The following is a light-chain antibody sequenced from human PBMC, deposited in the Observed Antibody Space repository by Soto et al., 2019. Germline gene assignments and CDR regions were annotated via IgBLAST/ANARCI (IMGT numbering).Light chain of an antibody. CDR3: QQRNYWQVT. CDR1: QSISTW. CDR2: KAT. J-gene: IGKJ1*01. Sequence: DIQMTQSPSTLSASVGDRVTITCRASQSISTWLAWFQQKPGKAPKLLIYKATTLESGVPSRFSGSGSGTDFTLTISSLEPEDFAVYYCQQRNYWQVTFGHGTKVDIK. V-gene: IGKV1-5*03.